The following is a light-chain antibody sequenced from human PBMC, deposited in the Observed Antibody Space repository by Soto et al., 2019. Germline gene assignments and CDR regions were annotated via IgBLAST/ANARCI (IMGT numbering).Light chain of an antibody. Sequence: EIVMTQSPATPSLSPGERAALSCRASQSINSYLAWYQQKPGQPPRLLLYGASTRATGVPARFTGSESGSEFTLTISGLQSEDFAVYDCQQGHNWPLTFGQGTRLEI. V-gene: IGKV3-15*01. CDR1: QSINSY. J-gene: IGKJ2*01. CDR2: GAS. CDR3: QQGHNWPLT.